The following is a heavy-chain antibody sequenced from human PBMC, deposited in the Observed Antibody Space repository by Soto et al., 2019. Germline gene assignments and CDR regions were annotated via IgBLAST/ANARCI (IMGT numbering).Heavy chain of an antibody. CDR1: GFTFSTSA. Sequence: SVKVSCKTSGFTFSTSAVHWVRQARGHRLQWIGWIDVGSGNTNYAQKLQGRVTMTTDTSTSTAYMELRSLRSDDTAVYYCARDPVGGNWFDPWGQGTLVTVSS. J-gene: IGHJ5*02. CDR2: IDVGSGNT. CDR3: ARDPVGGNWFDP. V-gene: IGHV1-58*01. D-gene: IGHD1-26*01.